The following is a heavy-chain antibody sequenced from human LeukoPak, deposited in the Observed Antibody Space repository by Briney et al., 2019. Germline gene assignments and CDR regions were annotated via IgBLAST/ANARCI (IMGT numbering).Heavy chain of an antibody. J-gene: IGHJ6*03. CDR2: IIPIFGTA. D-gene: IGHD2-2*01. Sequence: SVEVSCKASGGTFSSYAISWVRQAPGQGLEWMGGIIPIFGTANYAQKFQGRVTITTDESTSTAYMELSSLRSEDTAVYYCARSRCSSTSCYSGGYYYYMDVWGKGTTVTVSS. CDR1: GGTFSSYA. CDR3: ARSRCSSTSCYSGGYYYYMDV. V-gene: IGHV1-69*05.